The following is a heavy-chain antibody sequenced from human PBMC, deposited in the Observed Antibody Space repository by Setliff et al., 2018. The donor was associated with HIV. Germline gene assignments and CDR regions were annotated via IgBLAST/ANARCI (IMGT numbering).Heavy chain of an antibody. CDR1: GYSFVDFW. CDR2: IYPGDSDS. Sequence: GESPKISCHLSGYSFVDFWIGWVRQMPGKGLEWVGFIYPGDSDSRYSPSFRGKVTISADKSTTTAYLDWASLKASDTAMYYCVRYIGAAAGYIDHWGQGTLVTVSS. CDR3: VRYIGAAAGYIDH. D-gene: IGHD6-25*01. J-gene: IGHJ4*02. V-gene: IGHV5-51*01.